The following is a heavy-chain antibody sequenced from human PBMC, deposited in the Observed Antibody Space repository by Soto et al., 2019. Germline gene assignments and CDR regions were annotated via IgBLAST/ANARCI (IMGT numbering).Heavy chain of an antibody. CDR2: IYYSGST. CDR3: ARGIAAAEAFDY. D-gene: IGHD6-13*01. Sequence: SETLSLTCTVSGGSISSYYWSWIRQPPGKGLEWIGYIYYSGSTNYNPSLKSRVTISVDTSKNQFSLKLSSVTAADTAVYYCARGIAAAEAFDYWGQGTLVTVSS. CDR1: GGSISSYY. J-gene: IGHJ4*02. V-gene: IGHV4-59*08.